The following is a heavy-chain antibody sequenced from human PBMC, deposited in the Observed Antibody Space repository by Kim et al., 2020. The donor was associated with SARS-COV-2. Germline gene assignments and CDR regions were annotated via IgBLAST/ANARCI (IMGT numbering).Heavy chain of an antibody. V-gene: IGHV4-34*01. CDR3: ARTSYNWNDGVGWFDP. Sequence: SETLSLTCAVYGGSFSGYYWSWIRQPPGKGLEWIGEINHSGSTNYNPSLKSRVTISVDTSKNQFSLKLSSVTAADTAVYYCARTSYNWNDGVGWFDPWGQGTLVTVSS. J-gene: IGHJ5*02. D-gene: IGHD1-1*01. CDR2: INHSGST. CDR1: GGSFSGYY.